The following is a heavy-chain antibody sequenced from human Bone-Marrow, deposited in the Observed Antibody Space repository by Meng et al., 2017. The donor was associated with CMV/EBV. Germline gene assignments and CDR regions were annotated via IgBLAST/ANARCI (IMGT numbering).Heavy chain of an antibody. D-gene: IGHD6-19*01. V-gene: IGHV1-2*02. CDR3: ARASVGSGWYYFDY. Sequence: ASVKVSCKASGYTFTGYYMHWVRQAPGQGLEWMGWINPNSGGTNYAQKFQGRVTITTDESTSTAYMELSSLRSEDTAVYYCARASVGSGWYYFDYWGQGRLVTVS. CDR2: INPNSGGT. CDR1: GYTFTGYY. J-gene: IGHJ4*02.